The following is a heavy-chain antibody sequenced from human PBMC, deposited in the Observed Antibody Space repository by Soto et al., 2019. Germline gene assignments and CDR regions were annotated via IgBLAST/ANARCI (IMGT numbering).Heavy chain of an antibody. CDR2: VNPSGGHT. Sequence: QVQLMQSGAEVKKPGASVKVSCKASGDTFTDYYIHWVRQAPGQGLEWMGTVNPSGGHTTYAQHFLGRVTMTRDTSTSALYMELTSLTSDDPAVYYCARGGHVVVVTAAFDYWGQGTLVTVSS. D-gene: IGHD2-21*02. J-gene: IGHJ4*02. CDR1: GDTFTDYY. CDR3: ARGGHVVVVTAAFDY. V-gene: IGHV1-46*01.